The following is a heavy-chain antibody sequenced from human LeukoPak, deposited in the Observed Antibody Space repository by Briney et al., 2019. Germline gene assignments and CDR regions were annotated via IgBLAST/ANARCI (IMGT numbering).Heavy chain of an antibody. D-gene: IGHD1-26*01. J-gene: IGHJ4*02. V-gene: IGHV1-2*02. CDR1: GYTFTGYY. CDR2: INPNSGGT. Sequence: ASVKVSCKASGYTFTGYYMHWVRQAPGQGLEWIGWINPNSGGTNYAQKFQGRVTMTRDTSISTAYMELSRLRSDDTAVYYCAKALISGSYFFDYWGQGTLVTVSS. CDR3: AKALISGSYFFDY.